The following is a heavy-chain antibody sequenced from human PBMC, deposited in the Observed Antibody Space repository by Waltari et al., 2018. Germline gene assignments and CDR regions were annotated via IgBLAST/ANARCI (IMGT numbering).Heavy chain of an antibody. CDR3: VVEYNSAGAFDN. CDR2: ITGNSGKI. Sequence: EVQLLESGGALVQPGGSLRLSCAASGFTFSSYAMSWVRQAPGKGLAWVSVITGNSGKIYYTDSVKGRFAISRDNSKNMLYLQMHSLRDEDSAIYYCVVEYNSAGAFDNWGQGSLVTVSS. D-gene: IGHD6-25*01. V-gene: IGHV3-23*01. J-gene: IGHJ4*02. CDR1: GFTFSSYA.